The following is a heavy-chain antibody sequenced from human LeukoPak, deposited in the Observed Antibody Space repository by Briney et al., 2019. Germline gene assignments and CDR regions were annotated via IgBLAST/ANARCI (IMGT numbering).Heavy chain of an antibody. D-gene: IGHD1-20*01. V-gene: IGHV1-18*01. J-gene: IGHJ3*02. CDR1: GYTFITYG. CDR2: ISAYNGHT. Sequence: ASVKVSCKASGYTFITYGISWVRQAPGQGLEWMGWISAYNGHTKYAQKLQGRVTMTTDTSTTTANMELRSLRSDDTVVYYCARASTHRYNWKSGQLSDAFDIWGQGTMVTVSS. CDR3: ARASTHRYNWKSGQLSDAFDI.